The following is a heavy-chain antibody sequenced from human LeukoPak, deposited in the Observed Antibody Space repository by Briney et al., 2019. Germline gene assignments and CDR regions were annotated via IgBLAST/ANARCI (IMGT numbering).Heavy chain of an antibody. J-gene: IGHJ4*02. V-gene: IGHV3-48*01. Sequence: GGSLRLSCAASGFTFSSYSMNWVRQAPGKGLEWVSYISISSSIIYYADAVKGRFTISRDNAKNSLYLQMNSLRAEDTAVYYCARVNYGDYLPSFDYWGQGTLVTVSS. CDR1: GFTFSSYS. D-gene: IGHD4-17*01. CDR2: ISISSSII. CDR3: ARVNYGDYLPSFDY.